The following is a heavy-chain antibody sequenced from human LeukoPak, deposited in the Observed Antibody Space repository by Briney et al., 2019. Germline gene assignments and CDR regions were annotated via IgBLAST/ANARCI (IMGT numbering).Heavy chain of an antibody. CDR3: ARGRPYGDYFDY. Sequence: SETLSLTCTVSGGSISSSDYYWCWIRQSAGKGLEWIGRLNPSGSTYYNPSLKSRLTLSLDPSESQFSLQLSSVTAADTALYYCARGRPYGDYFDYWGQGTLVTVSS. D-gene: IGHD4-17*01. CDR1: GGSISSSDYY. J-gene: IGHJ4*02. CDR2: LNPSGST. V-gene: IGHV4-61*02.